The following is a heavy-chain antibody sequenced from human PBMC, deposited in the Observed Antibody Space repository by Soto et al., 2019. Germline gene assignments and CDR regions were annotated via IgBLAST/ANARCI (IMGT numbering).Heavy chain of an antibody. CDR2: IIPIFGTP. D-gene: IGHD5-12*01. J-gene: IGHJ4*02. V-gene: IGHV1-69*13. Sequence: SVKVSCKASGVTFSRQDMRWVRQAPGQGLEWMGGIIPIFGTPQYAEKFQDRVTITADESTSTAYMELSSLTSEDTAVYYCATNEGRDGYGFDYWGQGTLVTVSS. CDR1: GVTFSRQD. CDR3: ATNEGRDGYGFDY.